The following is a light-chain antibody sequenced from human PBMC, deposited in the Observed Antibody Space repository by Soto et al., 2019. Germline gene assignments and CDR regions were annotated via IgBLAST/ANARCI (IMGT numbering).Light chain of an antibody. CDR3: QHLAGT. V-gene: IGKV1-9*01. CDR2: AAS. CDR1: HDISTY. J-gene: IGKJ2*01. Sequence: DIQLTQSPSLLSASVGDRVTITCRASHDISTYLAWYQQKPGKAPKLMIYAASTLHSGVPTRFSGSGSGTEFILTIGRLQPEDFATYYCQHLAGTFGQGTKL.